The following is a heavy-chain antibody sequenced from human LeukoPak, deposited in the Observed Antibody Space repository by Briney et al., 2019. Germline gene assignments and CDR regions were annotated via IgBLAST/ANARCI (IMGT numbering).Heavy chain of an antibody. CDR2: IYYSGST. D-gene: IGHD3-22*01. V-gene: IGHV4-39*02. Sequence: SQTLSLTCTVSGGSIISSSYYWGWIRQPPGKGLVWIGSIYYSGSTSYNPSLKSRVTISVDTSRNQFSLKLISVTAADTAVYYCAREWYYYDSSGYRYYYYGMDVWGQGTTVTVSS. CDR3: AREWYYYDSSGYRYYYYGMDV. CDR1: GGSIISSSYY. J-gene: IGHJ6*02.